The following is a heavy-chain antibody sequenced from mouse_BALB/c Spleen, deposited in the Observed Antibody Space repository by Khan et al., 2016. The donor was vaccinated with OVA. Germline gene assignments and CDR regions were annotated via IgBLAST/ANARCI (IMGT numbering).Heavy chain of an antibody. D-gene: IGHD4-1*01. CDR3: ASHLTGSFTY. CDR2: MSSGGDYT. CDR1: GFTFSSYS. V-gene: IGHV5-6*02. Sequence: EVKLVESGGDLVKPGGSLKLSCAASGFTFSSYSMSWVRQIPDKRLEWVATMSSGGDYTYYPDSVKGRFTISRDNAKNNLYLQMSSLKSEDTAMYYCASHLTGSFTYWGQGTLVTVSA. J-gene: IGHJ3*01.